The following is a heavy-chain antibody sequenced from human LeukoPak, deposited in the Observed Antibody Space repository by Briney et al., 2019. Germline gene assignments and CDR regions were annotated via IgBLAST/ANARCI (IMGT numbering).Heavy chain of an antibody. J-gene: IGHJ6*03. D-gene: IGHD1-26*01. CDR3: ARDGGWELLRYYMDV. Sequence: GGSLRLSCAASGFTFSSYAMHWVRQAPGKGLEWVAVISYDGSNKYYADSVKGRFTISRDNSKNTLYLQMNSLRAEDTAVYHCARDGGWELLRYYMDVWGKGTTVTVS. V-gene: IGHV3-30-3*01. CDR2: ISYDGSNK. CDR1: GFTFSSYA.